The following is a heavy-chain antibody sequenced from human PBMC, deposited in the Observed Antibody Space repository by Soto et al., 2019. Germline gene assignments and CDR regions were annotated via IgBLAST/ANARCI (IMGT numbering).Heavy chain of an antibody. D-gene: IGHD3-22*01. CDR1: GFTLSDHY. CDR3: VRATYFSDSSGYTRCLDY. Sequence: GGSLRLACADSGFTLSDHYIDWVRQAPGKGREWVGRSRDKPQGYSTAYAASVKGRFTASRDESKNSAYLQMNSLKTEDTAVYYCVRATYFSDSSGYTRCLDYWGQGTLVTVS. CDR2: SRDKPQGYST. J-gene: IGHJ4*02. V-gene: IGHV3-72*01.